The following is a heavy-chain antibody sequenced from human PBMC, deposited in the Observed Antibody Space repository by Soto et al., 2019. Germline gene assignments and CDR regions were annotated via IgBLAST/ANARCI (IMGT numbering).Heavy chain of an antibody. Sequence: GGSLRLSCAASGFTFSSYSMNWVRQAPGKGLEWVSYISSSSSTIYYADSVKGRFTISRDNAKNSLYLQMNSLRAEDTAVYYCARALGYCSGGSCYDWFDPWGQGTLVTVSS. CDR1: GFTFSSYS. J-gene: IGHJ5*02. V-gene: IGHV3-48*01. D-gene: IGHD2-15*01. CDR2: ISSSSSTI. CDR3: ARALGYCSGGSCYDWFDP.